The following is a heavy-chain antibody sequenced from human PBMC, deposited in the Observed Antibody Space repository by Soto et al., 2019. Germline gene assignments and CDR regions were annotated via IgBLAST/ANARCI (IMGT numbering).Heavy chain of an antibody. V-gene: IGHV4-39*01. Sequence: PSETLSLTCTVSGGSISSSSYYWGWIRQPPGKGLEWIGSIYYSGSTYYNPSLKSRVTISVDTSKNQFSLKLSSVTAADTSVYYCARLRDIVVVPAARFVDYWGQGTLVTV. CDR1: GGSISSSSYY. CDR2: IYYSGST. CDR3: ARLRDIVVVPAARFVDY. D-gene: IGHD2-2*01. J-gene: IGHJ4*02.